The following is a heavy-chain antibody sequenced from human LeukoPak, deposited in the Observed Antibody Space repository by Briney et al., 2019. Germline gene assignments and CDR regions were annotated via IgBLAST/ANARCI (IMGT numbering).Heavy chain of an antibody. CDR1: GFTFSSYG. V-gene: IGHV3-30*18. D-gene: IGHD6-19*01. CDR2: ISYDGSNK. CDR3: AKVKQWLAYYGIDY. J-gene: IGHJ4*02. Sequence: PGGSLRFSCAASGFTFSSYGMHWVRQAPGKGLEWVAVISYDGSNKYYADSVKGRFTISRDNSKNTLYLQMNSLRAEDTAVYYCAKVKQWLAYYGIDYWGQGTLVTVSS.